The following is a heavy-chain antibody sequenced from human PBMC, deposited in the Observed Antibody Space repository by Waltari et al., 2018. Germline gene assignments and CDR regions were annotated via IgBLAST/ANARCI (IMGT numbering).Heavy chain of an antibody. CDR1: GFTFSSYE. CDR3: AKLPGYCSGGSCSELRDY. Sequence: EVQLVESGGGLVQPGGSLRLYCAASGFTFSSYEVNWVRQAPGKGLEWVSYISSSGSTIYYADSVKGRFTISRDNAKNSLYLQMNSLRAEDMAVYYCAKLPGYCSGGSCSELRDYWGQGTLVTVSS. CDR2: ISSSGSTI. J-gene: IGHJ4*02. D-gene: IGHD2-15*01. V-gene: IGHV3-48*03.